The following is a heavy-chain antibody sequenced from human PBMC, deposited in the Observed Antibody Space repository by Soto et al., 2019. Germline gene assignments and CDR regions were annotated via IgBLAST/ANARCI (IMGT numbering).Heavy chain of an antibody. CDR2: ISTSSGYR. J-gene: IGHJ4*02. CDR3: ARDQPGYSYGYGLGY. CDR1: GFTFSNYS. V-gene: IGHV3-21*01. Sequence: PGGSLRLSCAASGFTFSNYSMNWVRQAPGKGLEWVSSISTSSGYRYYADSVKGRFTISRDNAKKSLYLQMNSLRAEDTAVYYCARDQPGYSYGYGLGYWGQGTLVTSPQ. D-gene: IGHD5-18*01.